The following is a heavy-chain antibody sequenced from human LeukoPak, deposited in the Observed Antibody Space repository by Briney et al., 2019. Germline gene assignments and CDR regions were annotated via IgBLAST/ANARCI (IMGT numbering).Heavy chain of an antibody. J-gene: IGHJ6*04. Sequence: ASVKVSCKASGYTFTSYGISRVRQAPGQGLEWMGWISAYNGNTNYAQKLQGRVTMTTDTSTSTAYMELRSLRSDDTAVYYCARESMGRRYCSGGSCYSGPGDYYYYGMDVWGKGTTVTVSS. V-gene: IGHV1-18*04. CDR2: ISAYNGNT. CDR1: GYTFTSYG. D-gene: IGHD2-15*01. CDR3: ARESMGRRYCSGGSCYSGPGDYYYYGMDV.